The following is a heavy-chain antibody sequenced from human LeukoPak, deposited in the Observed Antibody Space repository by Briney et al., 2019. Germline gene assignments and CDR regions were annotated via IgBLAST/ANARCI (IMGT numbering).Heavy chain of an antibody. CDR3: ARSLPEYWYYYYYGMDV. CDR2: INHSEST. Sequence: KPSETLSLTCAVYGGSFSGYYWSWIRQPPGKGLEWIGEINHSESTNYNPSLKSRVTISVDTSKNQFSLKLSSVTAADTAVYYCARSLPEYWYYYYYGMDVWGQGTTVTVSS. CDR1: GGSFSGYY. J-gene: IGHJ6*02. D-gene: IGHD2/OR15-2a*01. V-gene: IGHV4-34*01.